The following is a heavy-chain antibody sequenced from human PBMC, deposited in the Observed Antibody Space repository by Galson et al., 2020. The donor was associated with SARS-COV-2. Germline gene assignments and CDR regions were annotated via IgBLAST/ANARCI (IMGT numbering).Heavy chain of an antibody. CDR2: IYPDDSYT. V-gene: IGHV5-51*01. CDR1: RYSFTNYW. Sequence: GESLKIFCKASRYSFTNYWIGWVRQMPGKGLEWMGVIYPDDSYTIYSPSFQGQVTISADKSITTAYLQWSGLKASDTAMYYCARHGASSGWYEGIDYWCQGTLVAVSS. CDR3: ARHGASSGWYEGIDY. J-gene: IGHJ4*02. D-gene: IGHD6-19*01.